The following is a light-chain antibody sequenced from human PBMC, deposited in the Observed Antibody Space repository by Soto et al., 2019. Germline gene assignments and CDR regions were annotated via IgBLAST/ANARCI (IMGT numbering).Light chain of an antibody. CDR1: QSVSGNY. CDR2: DAS. V-gene: IGKV3-20*01. CDR3: QQYRGSPPWT. Sequence: PGERATLSCRASQSVSGNYLAWYRQKPGQAPRLLIYDASSRATGIPDRFSGSGSGTDFTLTISRLEPEDFTVYYCQQYRGSPPWTFGQGTTVEIK. J-gene: IGKJ1*01.